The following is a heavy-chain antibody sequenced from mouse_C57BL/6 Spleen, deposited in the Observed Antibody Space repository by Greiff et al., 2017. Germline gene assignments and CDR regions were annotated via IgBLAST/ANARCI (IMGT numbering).Heavy chain of an antibody. CDR1: GYTFTSYW. CDR2: IEPSDSYA. Sequence: QVQLKQPGAELVMPGASVKLSCKASGYTFTSYWLHWVKQRPGQGLEWIGEIEPSDSYANDNQKFNGNSTSTVDKSSSTAYMQLSSLTSEDSAVYYCAREQGADWGQGTLVTVSA. CDR3: AREQGAD. J-gene: IGHJ3*01. V-gene: IGHV1-69*01.